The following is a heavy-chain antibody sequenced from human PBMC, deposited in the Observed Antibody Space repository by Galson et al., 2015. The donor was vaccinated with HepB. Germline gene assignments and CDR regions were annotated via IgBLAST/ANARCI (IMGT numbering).Heavy chain of an antibody. CDR1: GFTFSSYA. Sequence: SLRLSCAASGFTFSSYAMSWVRQAPGKGLGWVSAISGSGGSTFYADSVKGRFTISRDNSKNTLYLQMNSLRAEDTAVYYCAKDGELLWFGEWDYGMDVWGLGTTVTVSS. CDR2: ISGSGGST. V-gene: IGHV3-23*01. J-gene: IGHJ6*02. CDR3: AKDGELLWFGEWDYGMDV. D-gene: IGHD3-10*01.